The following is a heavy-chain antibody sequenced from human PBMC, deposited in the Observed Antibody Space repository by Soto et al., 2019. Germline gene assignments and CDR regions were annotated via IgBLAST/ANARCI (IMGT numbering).Heavy chain of an antibody. CDR1: GFTFSSYA. J-gene: IGHJ3*02. D-gene: IGHD6-13*01. CDR2: ISGSGGST. Sequence: EVQLLESGGGLVQPGGSLRLSCAASGFTFSSYAMSWVRQAAGKGLEWVSAISGSGGSTYYADSVKGRFTISRDNSKNTLYLQMNSLRAEDTAVYYCATIPHSSSWYLDAFDIWGQGTMVTVSS. V-gene: IGHV3-23*01. CDR3: ATIPHSSSWYLDAFDI.